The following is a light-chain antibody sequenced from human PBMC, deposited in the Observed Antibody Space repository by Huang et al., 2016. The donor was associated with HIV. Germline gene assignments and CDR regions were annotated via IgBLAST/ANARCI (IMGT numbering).Light chain of an antibody. CDR3: QQRNSWPPT. CDR1: QRVSNY. V-gene: IGKV3-11*01. CDR2: DSS. Sequence: EVVLTQSPATLSLSPGERATLSSRASQRVSNYLAWYRQKPGQAPRLLIYDSSNRATGIPARFSGSGSGTEFTPTISSLEPEDFALYFCQQRNSWPPTFGGGTKVEIK. J-gene: IGKJ4*01.